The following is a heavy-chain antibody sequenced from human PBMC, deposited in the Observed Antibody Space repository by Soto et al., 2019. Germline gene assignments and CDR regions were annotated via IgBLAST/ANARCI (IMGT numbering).Heavy chain of an antibody. J-gene: IGHJ4*02. D-gene: IGHD3-22*01. CDR3: AKDSGYDSTD. V-gene: IGHV3-23*01. CDR2: LSASGGST. Sequence: VQLLESGGGLVQPGGSLRLSCAASGFTFSTYGMSWVRQAPGKGLEWISGLSASGGSTYADSVKGRFTISRDNSKNTLYLQMNSLRVEDTAIYYCAKDSGYDSTDWGQGTLVTVSS. CDR1: GFTFSTYG.